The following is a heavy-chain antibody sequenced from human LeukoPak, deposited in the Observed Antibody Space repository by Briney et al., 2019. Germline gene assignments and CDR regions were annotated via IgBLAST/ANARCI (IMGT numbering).Heavy chain of an antibody. J-gene: IGHJ3*02. CDR2: VNLQGST. CDR1: GGSISSSNW. V-gene: IGHV4-4*02. CDR3: ARDDGFDFGGNSGLSDDAFDI. D-gene: IGHD4-23*01. Sequence: SGTLSLTCAISGGSISSSNWWTWVRQPPGKGLEWIGEVNLQGSTNYNPSLMGRVAISVDTSENHISLQLTSVTAADTAVYYCARDDGFDFGGNSGLSDDAFDIWGQGTLVTVSS.